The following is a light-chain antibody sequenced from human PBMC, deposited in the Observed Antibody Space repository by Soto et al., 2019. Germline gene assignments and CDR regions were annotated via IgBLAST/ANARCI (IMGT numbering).Light chain of an antibody. CDR2: GAS. V-gene: IGKV3-20*01. CDR1: QSVSSSY. J-gene: IGKJ3*01. CDR3: QQYGSSRGFT. Sequence: EIVLTQSPGTLSLSPGERATLSCRASQSVSSSYLAWYQQKPGQAPRLLIYGASSRATGIPDRFSGNGSGTDFTLTISRLEPEDFAVYYCQQYGSSRGFTFGPGTKVDIK.